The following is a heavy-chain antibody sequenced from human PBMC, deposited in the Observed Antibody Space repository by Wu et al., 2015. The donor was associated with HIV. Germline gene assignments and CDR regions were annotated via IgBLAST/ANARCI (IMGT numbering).Heavy chain of an antibody. V-gene: IGHV1-69*05. CDR1: GGTFSSSA. CDR2: IIPVLGTT. D-gene: IGHD3-22*01. J-gene: IGHJ2*01. Sequence: QVQLVQSGGEVKKPGASVKVSCKAFGGTFSSSAISWVRQAPGQGLEWMGGIIPVLGTTNYAQKFQDRVTITTDESTNTGYMEMSSLRSEDTAVYYCARRASSGIYWYFDLWGHGTLVTVSS. CDR3: ARRASSGIYWYFDL.